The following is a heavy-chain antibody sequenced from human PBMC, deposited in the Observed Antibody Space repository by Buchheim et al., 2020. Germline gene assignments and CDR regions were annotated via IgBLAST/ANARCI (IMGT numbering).Heavy chain of an antibody. V-gene: IGHV3-23*01. D-gene: IGHD3-10*01. CDR1: GFTFSSYA. Sequence: EVQLLESGGGLVQPGGSLRLSCAASGFTFSSYAMSWVRQAPGKGLEWVSGISGSGGSTCYADSVKGRFTISRDNSKNTLYRQRNSLTAEDTAVYYCATGVINYWYLDLWGRGTL. CDR2: ISGSGGST. CDR3: ATGVINYWYLDL. J-gene: IGHJ2*01.